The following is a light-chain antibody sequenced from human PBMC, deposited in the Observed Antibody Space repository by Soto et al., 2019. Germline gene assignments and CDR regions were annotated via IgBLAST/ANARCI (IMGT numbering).Light chain of an antibody. CDR3: LQDCKFPAT. CDR1: HGIRNY. V-gene: IGKV1-6*02. CDR2: GTS. J-gene: IGKJ1*01. Sequence: AIQLTQSPSSLSDSVGDTVTITCRTRHGIRNYLAWCQQQPGKAPKVLIYGTSTLQSGVPPRFSGSGSGTDFALTISSLQPEDFATYYCLQDCKFPATFGQGTKVDIK.